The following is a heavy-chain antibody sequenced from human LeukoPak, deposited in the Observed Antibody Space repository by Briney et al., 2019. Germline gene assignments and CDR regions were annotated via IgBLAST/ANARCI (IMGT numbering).Heavy chain of an antibody. V-gene: IGHV1-2*02. CDR2: IHPNSGGT. D-gene: IGHD3-10*01. Sequence: ASVKASCKASGYTFTAYYLHWVRQAPGQGLEWMGWIHPNSGGTNYAQNLQGRVSMTTDTSISTVYMELSRLRSDDTAVYYCARDYYGSGTYYKDYWGQGTLVTVSS. J-gene: IGHJ4*02. CDR3: ARDYYGSGTYYKDY. CDR1: GYTFTAYY.